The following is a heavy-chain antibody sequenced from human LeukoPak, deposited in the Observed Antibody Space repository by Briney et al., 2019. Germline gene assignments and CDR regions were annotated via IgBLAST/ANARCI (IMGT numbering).Heavy chain of an antibody. CDR1: GFTFSSYA. V-gene: IGHV3-30-3*01. Sequence: GRSLRLSCAASGFTFSSYAMHWVRQAPGKGLEWVAVISYDGSNKYYADSVKGRFTISRDNSKNTLYLQMNSLRAEDTAVYYCARDGSPNYYDSSGYYYWGQGALVTVSS. J-gene: IGHJ4*02. CDR3: ARDGSPNYYDSSGYYY. CDR2: ISYDGSNK. D-gene: IGHD3-22*01.